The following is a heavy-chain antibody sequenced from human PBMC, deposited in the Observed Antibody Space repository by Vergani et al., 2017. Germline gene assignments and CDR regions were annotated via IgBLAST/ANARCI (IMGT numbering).Heavy chain of an antibody. D-gene: IGHD2-15*01. CDR1: GYSISRGYY. J-gene: IGHJ4*02. Sequence: QVQLQESGPGLVKPSETLSLTCSVSGYSISRGYYWGWIRQPPGKGLEWIATVFHSGSAYYNPSLRRRVTISVETSKNQFSLNLTSVTAADTAVYFCARGSCLGGSCYKPLFDYWGQGILVTVSS. CDR3: ARGSCLGGSCYKPLFDY. V-gene: IGHV4-38-2*02. CDR2: VFHSGSA.